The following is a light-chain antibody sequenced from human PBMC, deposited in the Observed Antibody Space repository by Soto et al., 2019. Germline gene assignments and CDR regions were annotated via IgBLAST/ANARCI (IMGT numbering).Light chain of an antibody. CDR3: QQYNSYPWT. J-gene: IGKJ1*01. CDR1: QSIRSW. V-gene: IGKV1-5*01. CDR2: DAS. Sequence: DIQMTQSPSTLSASVGDRVTISCRASQSIRSWLAWYQQKPGRAPNLLIFDASTLENGVPSRFTGSGSGTQFTLTISSLQPDDFAAYYCQQYNSYPWTFGQGTKVDIK.